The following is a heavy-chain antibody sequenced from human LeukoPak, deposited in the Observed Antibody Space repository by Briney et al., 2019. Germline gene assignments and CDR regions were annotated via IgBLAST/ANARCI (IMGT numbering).Heavy chain of an antibody. CDR2: IYTSGST. V-gene: IGHV4-61*02. CDR1: GGSIGSGSYY. CDR3: ARGADPDSGSSYRYYYYYYYMDV. D-gene: IGHD1-26*01. Sequence: PSQTLSLNCTVSGGSIGSGSYYWSWIRQPAGKGLEWIGRIYTSGSTNYNPSLKSRVTISVDTSKNQFSLKLSSVTAADTAVYYCARGADPDSGSSYRYYYYYYYMDVWGKGTTVTVSS. J-gene: IGHJ6*03.